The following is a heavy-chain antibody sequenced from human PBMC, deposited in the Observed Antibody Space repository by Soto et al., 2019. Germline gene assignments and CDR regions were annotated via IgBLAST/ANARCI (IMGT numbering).Heavy chain of an antibody. CDR3: AKSEGGNYPYFAY. Sequence: GGSLRLSCAASGFTVNTYDVHGVRQAPGKGLEWVALISYDGDNKYYADSVKGRFTISRDNSQNTLYLQMNSLRAEDTAVYYCAKSEGGNYPYFAYWGQGTLVTVSS. CDR2: ISYDGDNK. CDR1: GFTVNTYD. J-gene: IGHJ4*02. V-gene: IGHV3-30*18. D-gene: IGHD1-7*01.